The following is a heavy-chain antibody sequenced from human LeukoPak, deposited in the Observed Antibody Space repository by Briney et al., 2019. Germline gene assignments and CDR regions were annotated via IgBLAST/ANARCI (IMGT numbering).Heavy chain of an antibody. CDR3: ARCGEVRSGYYFTYYFDY. V-gene: IGHV3-23*01. J-gene: IGHJ4*02. CDR2: ISGSGDNT. D-gene: IGHD3-22*01. CDR1: GFTLSSYA. Sequence: PGGSLRLSCAASGFTLSSYAMSWVRQAPGKGLEWVSGISGSGDNTYYADSVKGRFTISRDNSKNTLYLQMNSLRAEDTAVYYCARCGEVRSGYYFTYYFDYWGQGTLVTVSS.